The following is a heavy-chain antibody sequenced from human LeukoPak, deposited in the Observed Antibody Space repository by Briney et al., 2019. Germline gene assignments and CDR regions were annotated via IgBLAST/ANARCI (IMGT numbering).Heavy chain of an antibody. CDR2: VDYRGST. Sequence: PSETLSLTCTISGGSISSYYWSWIRQPPGKGLEWIGYVDYRGSTNYNPSLKSRVTISIDTSKSLFSLKLNSVTAADTAVYYCARVEVGAANRQWYGMDVWGQGTTVTVSS. D-gene: IGHD2-15*01. CDR3: ARVEVGAANRQWYGMDV. J-gene: IGHJ6*02. V-gene: IGHV4-59*01. CDR1: GGSISSYY.